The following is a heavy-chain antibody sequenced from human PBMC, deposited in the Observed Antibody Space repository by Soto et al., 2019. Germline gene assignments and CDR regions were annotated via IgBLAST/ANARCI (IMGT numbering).Heavy chain of an antibody. Sequence: EVQLLESGGGLVQPGGSLRLSCAASGFTFSSYAMSWVRQAPGKGLEWVSAISGSGGSTYYADSVKGRFTISRDNSKNTMYRGRDSVRAEDTAVYYCATVVGTRYYGGPREEFDYWGQGTLVTVSS. CDR3: ATVVGTRYYGGPREEFDY. J-gene: IGHJ4*02. CDR2: ISGSGGST. V-gene: IGHV3-23*01. CDR1: GFTFSSYA. D-gene: IGHD4-17*01.